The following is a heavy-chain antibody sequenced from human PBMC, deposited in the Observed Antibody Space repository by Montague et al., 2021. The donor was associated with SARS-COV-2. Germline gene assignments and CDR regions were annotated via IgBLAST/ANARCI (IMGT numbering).Heavy chain of an antibody. Sequence: SLRLSCAASGFSFSAFGMTWVRQAPGKGLEWVSTVSRSGDTTYYADSVKGRFTVSRDNAKISLYLQMNSLRAEDTAVYYCARDRGGSYPLDYWGQGTLVTVSS. CDR2: VSRSGDTT. CDR1: GFSFSAFG. V-gene: IGHV3-21*01. CDR3: ARDRGGSYPLDY. D-gene: IGHD1-26*01. J-gene: IGHJ4*02.